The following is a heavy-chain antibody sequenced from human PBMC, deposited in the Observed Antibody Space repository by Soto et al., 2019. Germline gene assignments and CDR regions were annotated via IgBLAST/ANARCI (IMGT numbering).Heavy chain of an antibody. CDR3: VRDYWNSPYYMDV. CDR2: IYNGGNS. CDR1: GDSMNSGDYY. Sequence: QVQLQESGPGLVKPSQTLSLTCTVSGDSMNSGDYYWNSIRQSPGKGLEWIGHIYNGGNSYQNPSLKGRGTISVYTSKNQFSLRLTSVTVADTAVYYCVRDYWNSPYYMDVWGQGTTVTVSS. V-gene: IGHV4-30-4*01. J-gene: IGHJ6*03. D-gene: IGHD1-7*01.